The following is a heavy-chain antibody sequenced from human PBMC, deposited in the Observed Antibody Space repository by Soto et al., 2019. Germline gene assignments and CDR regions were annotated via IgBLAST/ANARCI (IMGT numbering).Heavy chain of an antibody. CDR2: SSSDGSST. Sequence: EVQLVESGGDLVQPGGSLRLSCAASGFTLRSYWMHWVRQAPGKGLVWVSRSSSDGSSTSYADSVKGRFTISRDNAKNTLYLQMNSLRVEDTAVYYCARSRDGYSFVGDSWGQGTLVTVSS. J-gene: IGHJ4*02. CDR3: ARSRDGYSFVGDS. D-gene: IGHD2-21*02. V-gene: IGHV3-74*01. CDR1: GFTLRSYW.